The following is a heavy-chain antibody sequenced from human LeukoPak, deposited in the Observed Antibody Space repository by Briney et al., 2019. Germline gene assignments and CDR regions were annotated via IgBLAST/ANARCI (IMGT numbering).Heavy chain of an antibody. CDR3: TRDYGVLFDY. V-gene: IGHV3-73*01. CDR2: IRSKANSYAT. D-gene: IGHD4-17*01. CDR1: GFTFSGSA. Sequence: GGSLKLSCAAYGFTFSGSAIHWVRQASGKGLEWVGRIRSKANSYATSSAASVKGRFTISRDDSKNTAYLQMSSLKTEDPAVYYCTRDYGVLFDYWGQGTLVTVSS. J-gene: IGHJ4*02.